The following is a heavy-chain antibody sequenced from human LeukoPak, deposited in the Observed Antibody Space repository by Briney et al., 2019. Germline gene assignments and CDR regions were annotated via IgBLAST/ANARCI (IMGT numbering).Heavy chain of an antibody. CDR3: AREVVAAAGTVDY. D-gene: IGHD6-13*01. V-gene: IGHV4-61*01. Sequence: SETLSLTCTVSGGSISSSTYFWGWIRQPPGKGLEWIGYIHYSGSTNYNPSLKSRVTISVDTSKNQFSLILSSVTTADTAVYYCAREVVAAAGTVDYWGQGTLVTVSS. J-gene: IGHJ4*02. CDR1: GGSISSSTYF. CDR2: IHYSGST.